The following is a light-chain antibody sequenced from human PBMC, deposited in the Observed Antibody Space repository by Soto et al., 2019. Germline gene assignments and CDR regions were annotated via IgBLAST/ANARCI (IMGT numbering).Light chain of an antibody. J-gene: IGLJ3*02. CDR3: ATWDDSLYVV. Sequence: QSVLSKPPSASATPGQRVVASCAPSSSNIGSNTVNWYQHLPGAAPKLLIYVNHQRTSGVPGRFSGSKSGTSASLIISRVQSEDEGDYYCATWDDSLYVVFGGGTKVTGL. CDR1: SSNIGSNT. V-gene: IGLV1-44*01. CDR2: VNH.